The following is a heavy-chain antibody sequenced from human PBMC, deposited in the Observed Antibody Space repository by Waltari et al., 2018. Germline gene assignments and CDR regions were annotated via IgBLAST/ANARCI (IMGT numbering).Heavy chain of an antibody. CDR2: LHWIRGSL. J-gene: IGHJ4*02. Sequence: EVQLVESGGGLVQPGRSLRLSCAASGFAFGDYAMHWVRQAPGKGLECVSGLHWIRGSLGYADSVKGRFTISRDNAKNSLYLQMNSLRVEDMALYYCVKGYSSGWYSNGDYWGQGTLVTVSS. D-gene: IGHD6-19*01. V-gene: IGHV3-9*03. CDR1: GFAFGDYA. CDR3: VKGYSSGWYSNGDY.